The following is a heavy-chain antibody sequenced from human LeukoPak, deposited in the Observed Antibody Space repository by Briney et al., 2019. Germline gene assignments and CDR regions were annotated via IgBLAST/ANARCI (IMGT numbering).Heavy chain of an antibody. CDR3: ARAHSSTWSNGGVDY. CDR1: GGSISSYY. V-gene: IGHV4-59*01. CDR2: IFDSGTT. J-gene: IGHJ4*02. D-gene: IGHD6-13*01. Sequence: PSETLSLTCTVSGGSISSYYWTWIRQPPGKGLEWIGYIFDSGTTNYNPPLKSRVTISIDMSKNQFSLKLSSVTAADTAVYYCARAHSSTWSNGGVDYWGQGTLVTVSS.